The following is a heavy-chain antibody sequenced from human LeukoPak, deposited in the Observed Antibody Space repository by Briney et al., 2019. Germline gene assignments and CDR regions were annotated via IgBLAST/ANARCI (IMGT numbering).Heavy chain of an antibody. CDR1: GYTFTGYH. CDR2: INPNSGGT. CDR3: ARDYCSSTSCLFDY. Sequence: HWASVKVSCKASGYTFTGYHMHWVRQAPGQGLEWMGRINPNSGGTNYAQKFQGRVAMTRDTSISTAFMELTRLRSDDTAVYYCARDYCSSTSCLFDYWGQGTLVTVSS. V-gene: IGHV1-2*06. J-gene: IGHJ4*02. D-gene: IGHD2-2*01.